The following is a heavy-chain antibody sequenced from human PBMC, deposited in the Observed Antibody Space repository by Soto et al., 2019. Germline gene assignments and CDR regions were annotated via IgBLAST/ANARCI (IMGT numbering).Heavy chain of an antibody. CDR1: GGSISSSNW. Sequence: SETLSLTCAVSGGSISSSNWWSWVRQPPGKGLEWIGEIYHSGSTNYNPSLKSRVTISVDKSKNQFSLKLSSVTAADTAVYYCARDYLVRGVIRWFDLWRHGTLVSVSS. V-gene: IGHV4-4*02. J-gene: IGHJ5*02. D-gene: IGHD3-10*01. CDR2: IYHSGST. CDR3: ARDYLVRGVIRWFDL.